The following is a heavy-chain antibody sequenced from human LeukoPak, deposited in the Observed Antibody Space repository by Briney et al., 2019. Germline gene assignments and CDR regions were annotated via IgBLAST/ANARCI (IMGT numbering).Heavy chain of an antibody. CDR1: GYTFTGYY. CDR2: INPNSGGT. CDR3: ARVAIVVVPTAILAPFDY. D-gene: IGHD2-2*02. Sequence: ASVKVSCKASGYTFTGYYMHWVRQAPGQGLEWMGWINPNSGGTNYAQKFQGRVTMTRDTSISTAYMELSRLRSDDTAVYYCARVAIVVVPTAILAPFDYWGQGTLVTVSS. V-gene: IGHV1-2*02. J-gene: IGHJ4*02.